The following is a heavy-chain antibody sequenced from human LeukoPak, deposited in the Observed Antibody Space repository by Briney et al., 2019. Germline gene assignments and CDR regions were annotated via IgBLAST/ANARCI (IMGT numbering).Heavy chain of an antibody. CDR2: INHSGST. J-gene: IGHJ4*02. D-gene: IGHD6-13*01. V-gene: IGHV4-34*01. CDR3: ARGGRQQQLVLSFVDY. Sequence: SETLSLTCAVYGGSFSGYYWSWIRQPPGKGLEWIGEINHSGSTNYNPSLKSRVTISVDTSRNQFSLKLSSVTAADTAVYYCARGGRQQQLVLSFVDYWGQGTLVTVS. CDR1: GGSFSGYY.